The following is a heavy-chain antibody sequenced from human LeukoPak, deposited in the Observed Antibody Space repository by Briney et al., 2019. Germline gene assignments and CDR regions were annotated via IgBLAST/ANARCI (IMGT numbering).Heavy chain of an antibody. CDR2: INSYNGNT. J-gene: IGHJ4*02. V-gene: IGHV1-18*01. D-gene: IGHD1-26*01. CDR3: ARVGGSYQVDY. Sequence: VASVKVSCKASGYTFTSYGFSWVRQAPGQGLEWMGWINSYNGNTNYAQNLQGRVTMTTDTSTSTAYMELRSLRSDDTAVYYCARVGGSYQVDYWGQETLVTVSS. CDR1: GYTFTSYG.